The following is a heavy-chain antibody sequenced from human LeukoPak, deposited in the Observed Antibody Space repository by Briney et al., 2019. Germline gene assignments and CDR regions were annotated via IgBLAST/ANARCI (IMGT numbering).Heavy chain of an antibody. CDR3: ATDPTTAGTTRFDY. Sequence: ASVKVSCKTSGYTFTGLGLYIHWVRQAPGQGLEWMGWINPRSGGTNYAQKFQGRVTMTRDTSISTAYMELSRLTSGDTAVYYCATDPTTAGTTRFDYWGQGTLVTVSS. CDR2: INPRSGGT. D-gene: IGHD1-1*01. V-gene: IGHV1-2*02. CDR1: GYTFTGLGLY. J-gene: IGHJ4*02.